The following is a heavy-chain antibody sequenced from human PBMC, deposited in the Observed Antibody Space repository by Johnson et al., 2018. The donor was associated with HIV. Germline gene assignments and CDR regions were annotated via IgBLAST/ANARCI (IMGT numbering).Heavy chain of an antibody. J-gene: IGHJ3*02. CDR1: GFTFRSYA. D-gene: IGHD1-26*01. Sequence: QVQLVESGGGVVQPGRSLRLSCAASGFTFRSYAMHWVRQAPGKGLEWVAVISYDAKHKYYADSLKDRFTVSRDNSKNTLSLQMNSPRVDDTAIYYCARVRAGRENAFDIWGQGTMVTVSS. CDR2: ISYDAKHK. CDR3: ARVRAGRENAFDI. V-gene: IGHV3-30*04.